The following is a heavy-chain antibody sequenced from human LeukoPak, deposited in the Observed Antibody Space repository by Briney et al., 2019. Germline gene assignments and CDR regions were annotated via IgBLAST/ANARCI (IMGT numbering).Heavy chain of an antibody. Sequence: GGSLRLSCAASGFTSTHAWMTWVRQAPGKGLQWVGRIKSKGDGETTDYAAPVKGRFFLSRDDSEATLYLEMNYLETEDTAVYYCSTDLGLTMIRGVLVSWGQGTLVTVSS. CDR1: GFTSTHAW. V-gene: IGHV3-15*01. J-gene: IGHJ4*02. CDR2: IKSKGDGETT. D-gene: IGHD3-10*01. CDR3: STDLGLTMIRGVLVS.